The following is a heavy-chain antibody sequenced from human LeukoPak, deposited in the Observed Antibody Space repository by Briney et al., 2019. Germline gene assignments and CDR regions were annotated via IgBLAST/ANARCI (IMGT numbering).Heavy chain of an antibody. J-gene: IGHJ4*02. CDR1: GGSFSGYY. V-gene: IGHV4-34*01. CDR2: INHSGST. D-gene: IGHD3-22*01. CDR3: ARGRIGMIVVRKYYFDY. Sequence: SETLSLTCAVYGGSFSGYYWSWIRQPPGKGLEWIGEINHSGSTNYNPSLKGRVTISVDTSKNQFSLKLSSVTAADTAVYYCARGRIGMIVVRKYYFDYWGQGTLVTVSS.